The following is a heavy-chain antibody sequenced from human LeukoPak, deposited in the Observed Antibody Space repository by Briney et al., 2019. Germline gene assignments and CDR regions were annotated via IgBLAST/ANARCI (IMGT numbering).Heavy chain of an antibody. V-gene: IGHV3-23*01. CDR1: GFTFSSYA. CDR3: ARPGGGPGYYNWHYGMVV. D-gene: IGHD3-9*01. J-gene: IGHJ6*02. Sequence: PGRSLRLSCAAAGFTFSSYAMSWVRQAPRKGLEWVSAISGSGGSTYYADSVTGRLTISRHNSTNTLYLQINCQGGAHPGIYYCARPGGGPGYYNWHYGMVVWGPGTTVTVSS. CDR2: ISGSGGST.